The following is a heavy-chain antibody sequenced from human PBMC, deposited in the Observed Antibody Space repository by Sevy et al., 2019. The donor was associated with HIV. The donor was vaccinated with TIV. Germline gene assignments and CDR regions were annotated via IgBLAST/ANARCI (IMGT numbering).Heavy chain of an antibody. CDR2: ISYDGSNK. J-gene: IGHJ4*02. D-gene: IGHD1-26*01. CDR3: AKDRYPVVGAAKYFDY. V-gene: IGHV3-30*18. Sequence: GGSLRLSCAASGFTFSSYGMHWVRQAPGKGLEWVAVISYDGSNKYYADSMKGRFTISRDNSKNTLYLQMNSLRAEDTAVYYCAKDRYPVVGAAKYFDYWGQGTLVTVSS. CDR1: GFTFSSYG.